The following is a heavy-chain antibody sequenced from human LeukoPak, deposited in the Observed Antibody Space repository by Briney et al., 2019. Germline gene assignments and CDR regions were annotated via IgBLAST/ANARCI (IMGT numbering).Heavy chain of an antibody. Sequence: PGGSLRLSCAASGFTISDYYMSWIRQAPGKGLEWVSYISSSSSYTNYADSVKGRFTISRDNAKNSLYLQMNSLRAEDTAVYYCARDPSGSGGVGIDYWGQGTLVTVSS. J-gene: IGHJ4*02. CDR2: ISSSSSYT. D-gene: IGHD3-10*01. CDR1: GFTISDYY. CDR3: ARDPSGSGGVGIDY. V-gene: IGHV3-11*05.